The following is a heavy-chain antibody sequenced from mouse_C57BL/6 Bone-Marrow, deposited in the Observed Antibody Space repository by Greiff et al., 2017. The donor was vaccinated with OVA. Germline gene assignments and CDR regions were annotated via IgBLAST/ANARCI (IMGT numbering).Heavy chain of an antibody. V-gene: IGHV1-81*01. CDR3: ASVERLRPGAMDY. CDR2: IYTRSGNT. J-gene: IGHJ4*01. CDR1: GYTFTSYG. Sequence: VQLQQSGAELARPGASVKLSCTASGYTFTSYGISWVKQSTGQGLEWIGEIYTRSGNTYYNEKFKGKATLTADKSSSTADMELRSLTSEDSAVYFCASVERLRPGAMDYWGQGTSVTVSS. D-gene: IGHD1-2*01.